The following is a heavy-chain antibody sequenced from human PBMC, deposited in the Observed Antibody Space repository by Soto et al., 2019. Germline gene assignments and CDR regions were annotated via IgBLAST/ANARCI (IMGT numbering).Heavy chain of an antibody. V-gene: IGHV4-34*01. CDR1: GGSFRGYY. CDR2: IDHSGST. CDR3: ARVEYTYNYRGLDY. D-gene: IGHD3-16*01. Sequence: PSETLSLTCAVYGGSFRGYYWTWIRQPPGKGLEWIGEIDHSGSTNYNPSLKSRVTISVDTSKNQFPLKLASVTAADTAVYYCARVEYTYNYRGLDYWGQGTLVTVSS. J-gene: IGHJ4*02.